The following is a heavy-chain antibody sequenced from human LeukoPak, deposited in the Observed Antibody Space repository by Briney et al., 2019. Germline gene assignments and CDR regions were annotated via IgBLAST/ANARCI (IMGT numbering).Heavy chain of an antibody. CDR3: ARIAIFGTFDY. J-gene: IGHJ4*02. CDR2: IDWDDDK. V-gene: IGHV2-70*11. CDR1: GFSLSTSGMC. D-gene: IGHD3-3*01. Sequence: ESGPTLVNPTQTLTLTCTFSGFSLSTSGMCVSWIRQPPGKALERLARIDWDDDKYYSTSLKTSLTISKDTSKNQVVLTMTNMDPVDTATYYCARIAIFGTFDYWGQGTLVTVSS.